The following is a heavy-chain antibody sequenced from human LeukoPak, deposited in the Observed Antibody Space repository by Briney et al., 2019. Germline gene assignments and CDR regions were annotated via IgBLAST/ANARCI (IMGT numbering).Heavy chain of an antibody. V-gene: IGHV5-51*01. J-gene: IGHJ4*02. CDR1: GGTFSSYA. CDR2: IYPGDSDT. D-gene: IGHD2/OR15-2a*01. CDR3: ARLGTAIVARYFDF. Sequence: KVSCKASGGTFSSYAISWVRQAPGQGLEWMGTIYPGDSDTRYSPSFQGQVSISADKSTNTAYMQWSSLKASDTAIYYCARLGTAIVARYFDFWGQGTLVTVSS.